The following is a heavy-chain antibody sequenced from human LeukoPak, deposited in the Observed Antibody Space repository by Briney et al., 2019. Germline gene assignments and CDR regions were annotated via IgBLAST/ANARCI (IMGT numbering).Heavy chain of an antibody. J-gene: IGHJ4*02. V-gene: IGHV4-30-2*01. CDR2: IYHSGST. CDR3: ARDYLAARTFDY. D-gene: IGHD6-6*01. CDR1: GDSISSGGYY. Sequence: PSETLSLTCTVSGDSISSGGYYWSWIRQPPGKGLEWIGYIYHSGSTYYNPSLKSRVTISVDRSKNQFSLKLSSVTAADTAVYYCARDYLAARTFDYWGQGTLVTVSS.